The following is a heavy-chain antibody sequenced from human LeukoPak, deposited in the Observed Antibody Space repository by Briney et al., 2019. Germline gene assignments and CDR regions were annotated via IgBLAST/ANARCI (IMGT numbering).Heavy chain of an antibody. CDR2: ISSSGSTI. J-gene: IGHJ3*02. Sequence: GGSLRLSCAASGFTFSDYYMSWIRQAPGKGLEWVACISSSGSTIYYSDPVKGRFTISRDNAKNSLYLQMNSLRAEDTAVYYCAREIISHFTFVTYHSFDIWGQGTMVTVSS. D-gene: IGHD2/OR15-2a*01. CDR3: AREIISHFTFVTYHSFDI. CDR1: GFTFSDYY. V-gene: IGHV3-11*04.